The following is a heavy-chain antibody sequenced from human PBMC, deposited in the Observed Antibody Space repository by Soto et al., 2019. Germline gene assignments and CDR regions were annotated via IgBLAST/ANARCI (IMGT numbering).Heavy chain of an antibody. CDR2: IKSKTDGGTT. CDR1: GFTFSNAW. Sequence: KPGGSLRLSCAASGFTFSNAWMSWVRQAPGKGLEWVGRIKSKTDGGTTDYAAPVKGRFTISRDDSKNTLYLQMNSLKTEDTAVYYCTTEVSYYDSSGYYGRGGYWGQGTLVTVSS. V-gene: IGHV3-15*01. CDR3: TTEVSYYDSSGYYGRGGY. J-gene: IGHJ4*02. D-gene: IGHD3-22*01.